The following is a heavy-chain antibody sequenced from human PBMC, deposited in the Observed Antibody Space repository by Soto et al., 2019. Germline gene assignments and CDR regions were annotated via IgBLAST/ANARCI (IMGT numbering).Heavy chain of an antibody. J-gene: IGHJ4*02. CDR1: GGSFSGFF. D-gene: IGHD6-19*01. Sequence: SETLSLTCDVYGGSFSGFFWTWIRQPPGKGLEWIGEINHSGSTNYNPSLKSRVTLSMDMSENQFSLRLTSVTAADTAVYYCVRGQWLPRGEYWGQGTLVTVSS. CDR2: INHSGST. V-gene: IGHV4-34*01. CDR3: VRGQWLPRGEY.